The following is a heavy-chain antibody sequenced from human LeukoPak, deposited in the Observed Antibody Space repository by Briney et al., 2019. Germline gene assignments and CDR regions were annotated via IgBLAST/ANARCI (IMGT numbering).Heavy chain of an antibody. CDR2: IFWNDDK. D-gene: IGHD3-10*01. V-gene: IGHV2-5*01. J-gene: IGHJ4*02. CDR1: GFSLSTTAVG. CDR3: GHRRNYASLTSSSHFDS. Sequence: SGPTLVNPTQTLTLTCSFSGFSLSTTAVGVGWIRQPPGKVLEWLAVIFWNDDKLYSPSLRSRLTITKDTSKNQVFLTMTNMDPVDTATYYCGHRRNYASLTSSSHFDSWGQGTLVTVSS.